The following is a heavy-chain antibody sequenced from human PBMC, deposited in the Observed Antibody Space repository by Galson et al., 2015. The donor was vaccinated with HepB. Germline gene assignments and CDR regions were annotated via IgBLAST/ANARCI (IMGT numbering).Heavy chain of an antibody. Sequence: SVKVSCKASGYTFTRYLMHWVRQAPGPGLEWMGIINPSGGGTSYAQKFQGRVTVTSDTSTRTVYMELSSLRSDDTAVYYCARPNSAYDSGFDYWGQGTLVTVSS. CDR3: ARPNSAYDSGFDY. J-gene: IGHJ4*02. CDR1: GYTFTRYL. V-gene: IGHV1-46*01. D-gene: IGHD5-12*01. CDR2: INPSGGGT.